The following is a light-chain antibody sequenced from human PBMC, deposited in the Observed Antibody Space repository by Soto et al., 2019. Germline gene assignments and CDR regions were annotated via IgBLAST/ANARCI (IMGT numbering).Light chain of an antibody. J-gene: IGLJ1*01. CDR2: DVS. V-gene: IGLV2-14*01. Sequence: QSVLTQPASVSGSPGQSITISCTGTSNDFGGYNYVSWYQQHPGKAPKLMIYDVSNRPSGVSNRFSGSKSGNTASLTISGLQAEDEADYYCSSYTSSSINYVFGNGTKVTVL. CDR3: SSYTSSSINYV. CDR1: SNDFGGYNY.